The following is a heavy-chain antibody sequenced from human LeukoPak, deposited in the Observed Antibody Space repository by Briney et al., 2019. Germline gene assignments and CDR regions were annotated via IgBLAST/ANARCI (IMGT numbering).Heavy chain of an antibody. CDR1: GGSISSYY. Sequence: SETLSLTCTVSGGSISSYYWSWVRQSAGKGLEWIGRIYTSGSTNYNPSLKSRVTMSVDKSKNQFSLKLSSVTAAETAVYYCARETYYYGSGSRDYYMDVWGKGTTVTVSS. V-gene: IGHV4-4*07. J-gene: IGHJ6*03. D-gene: IGHD3-10*01. CDR2: IYTSGST. CDR3: ARETYYYGSGSRDYYMDV.